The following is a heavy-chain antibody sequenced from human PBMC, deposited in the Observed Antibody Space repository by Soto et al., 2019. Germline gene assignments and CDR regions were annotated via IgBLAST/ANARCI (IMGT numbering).Heavy chain of an antibody. J-gene: IGHJ6*02. Sequence: GGSLRLSCAASGFTVSSNYMSWVRQAPGKGLEWVSVIYSGGSTYYADSVKGRFTISRHNSKNTLYLQMNSLRAEDTAVYYCARDSRDKGPNGMDVWGQGTTVTVSS. CDR1: GFTVSSNY. D-gene: IGHD2-2*01. CDR2: IYSGGST. V-gene: IGHV3-53*04. CDR3: ARDSRDKGPNGMDV.